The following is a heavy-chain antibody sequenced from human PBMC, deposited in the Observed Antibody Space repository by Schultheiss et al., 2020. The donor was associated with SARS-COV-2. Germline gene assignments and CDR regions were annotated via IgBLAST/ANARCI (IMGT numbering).Heavy chain of an antibody. J-gene: IGHJ6*02. CDR1: GGSISSYY. CDR2: IYYSGST. D-gene: IGHD4-23*01. CDR3: ARVSGDGGKNPVGPYYYYGMDV. Sequence: SETLSLTCTVSGGSISSYYWSWIRQPPGKGLEWIGYIYYSGSTNYNPSLKSRVTISVDTSKNQFSLQLSSVTAADTAVYYCARVSGDGGKNPVGPYYYYGMDVWGQGTTVTVSS. V-gene: IGHV4-59*01.